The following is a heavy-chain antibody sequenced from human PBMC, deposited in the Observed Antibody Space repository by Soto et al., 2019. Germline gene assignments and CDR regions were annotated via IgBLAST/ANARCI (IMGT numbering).Heavy chain of an antibody. Sequence: VGSLRLSCAASGFTFSSYAMSWVRQAPGKGLEWVSAISGSGGSRYYADSVKGRFTISRDNSKNTLYLQMNSLRAEDTAVYYCAKLGGYSSRRGWFDPWGQGTLVTVSS. V-gene: IGHV3-23*01. CDR2: ISGSGGSR. CDR3: AKLGGYSSRRGWFDP. J-gene: IGHJ5*02. D-gene: IGHD6-13*01. CDR1: GFTFSSYA.